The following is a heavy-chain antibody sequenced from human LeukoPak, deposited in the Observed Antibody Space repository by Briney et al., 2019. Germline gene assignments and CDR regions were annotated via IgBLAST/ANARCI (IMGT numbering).Heavy chain of an antibody. CDR1: GYTFTGYF. CDR3: ARGGLQTWYYYMDV. V-gene: IGHV1-2*02. J-gene: IGHJ6*03. Sequence: ASVKVSCKASGYTFTGYFMHWVRQAPGQGLEWMGWINPNSGGTNYAQKFQDRVTMTRDASISTAYMELSRLRSDDTAVYYCARGGLQTWYYYMDVWGKGTTVTVSS. CDR2: INPNSGGT.